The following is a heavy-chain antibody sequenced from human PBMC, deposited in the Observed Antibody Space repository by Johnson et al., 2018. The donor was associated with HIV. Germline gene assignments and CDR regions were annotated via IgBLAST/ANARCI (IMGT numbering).Heavy chain of an antibody. CDR1: GFTLSSYD. CDR2: IGSAGDT. J-gene: IGHJ3*02. V-gene: IGHV3-13*01. Sequence: VKLVESGGGLVQPGGSLRLSCAASGFTLSSYDMHWVRQTTGKGLEWVSAIGSAGDTYYPGSVNGRFTISRENAKNSLYLQMNSLRAGDTAVYYCAAGGVTALDIWGQGTMVTVSS. D-gene: IGHD2-15*01. CDR3: AAGGVTALDI.